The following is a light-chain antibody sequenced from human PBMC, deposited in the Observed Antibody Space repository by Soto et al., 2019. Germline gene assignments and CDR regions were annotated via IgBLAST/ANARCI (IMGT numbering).Light chain of an antibody. Sequence: EIVMTQSPATLSVSPGERATLSCRASQSVSSNLAWYQQKHGHAPRILIYGASTRATGSPARFSGSGSGTEFTLTISSLQSEDFAVYYCQQYNNWPPEYTFGQGTKLEIK. CDR2: GAS. V-gene: IGKV3-15*01. J-gene: IGKJ2*01. CDR1: QSVSSN. CDR3: QQYNNWPPEYT.